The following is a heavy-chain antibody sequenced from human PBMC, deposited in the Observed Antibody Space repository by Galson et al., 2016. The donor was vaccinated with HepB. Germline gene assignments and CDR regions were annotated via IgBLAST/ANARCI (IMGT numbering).Heavy chain of an antibody. V-gene: IGHV3-30*03. D-gene: IGHD3-9*01. Sequence: SLRLSCAASGFTFSTYGMHWVRQAPGKGLEWVAVISFDGNNKYHADSVRGRFTISRDNSKNTLYLQMNSLRAEDTAMYYCATSTYYDILSLDYWGQGTLVTVSS. CDR3: ATSTYYDILSLDY. CDR2: ISFDGNNK. CDR1: GFTFSTYG. J-gene: IGHJ4*02.